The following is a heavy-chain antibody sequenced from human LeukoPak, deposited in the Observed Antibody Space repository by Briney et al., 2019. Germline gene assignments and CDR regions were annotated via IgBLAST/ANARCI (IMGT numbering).Heavy chain of an antibody. D-gene: IGHD3-22*01. Sequence: SETLSLTCTVSGGSISSYYWSWIRQPPGKGLEWIGYIYYRGRSNYNPSLKSRVTIYVDTYQNQFSLKLSSVTAADTAVYYCARDKGSYYDSSGYYYYFDYWGQGTLVTVSS. CDR3: ARDKGSYYDSSGYYYYFDY. CDR2: IYYRGRS. J-gene: IGHJ4*02. V-gene: IGHV4-59*01. CDR1: GGSISSYY.